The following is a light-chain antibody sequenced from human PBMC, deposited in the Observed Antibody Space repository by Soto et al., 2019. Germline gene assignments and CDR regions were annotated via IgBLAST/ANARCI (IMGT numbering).Light chain of an antibody. CDR3: QQYRNWPRT. J-gene: IGKJ1*01. CDR2: GAS. Sequence: EIVLTQSPGTLSLSPGERATLSCRASQSVSSNNLAWYQQKPGQAPRLLIYGASTRATDMPGRFSGRGSGTEFTLTISSLQSEDYAVYYCQQYRNWPRTFGQGTKVDIK. CDR1: QSVSSNN. V-gene: IGKV3-15*01.